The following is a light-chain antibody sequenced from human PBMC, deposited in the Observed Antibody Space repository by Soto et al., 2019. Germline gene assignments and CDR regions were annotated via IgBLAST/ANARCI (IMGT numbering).Light chain of an antibody. CDR1: QSISSW. CDR2: DAS. V-gene: IGKV1-5*01. CDR3: QQYNGYSRT. Sequence: DIQMTQSPSTLSASVGDRVTISCRASQSISSWLAWYQQKPGKAPKLLIYDASSLESGVPSRFSGSGSGTEFTLTISSLQPDDFANYYCQQYNGYSRTFGQGTKVDIK. J-gene: IGKJ1*01.